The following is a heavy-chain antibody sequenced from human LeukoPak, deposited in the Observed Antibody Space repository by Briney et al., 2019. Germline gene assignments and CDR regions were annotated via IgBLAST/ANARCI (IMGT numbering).Heavy chain of an antibody. CDR2: IHPSGST. D-gene: IGHD5-18*01. V-gene: IGHV4-34*01. J-gene: IGHJ6*03. Sequence: SETLCLTCTVYGGSFSDYYWGWIRQPPGKGLEWIGEIHPSGSTNYSPSLKSRVTISLDASKNQFSLKLSTVAAADTAVYFCARVGYSYVINDWSRTGLGAYPTKYYYHMDVWDKGTTVTVSS. CDR1: GGSFSDYY. CDR3: ARVGYSYVINDWSRTGLGAYPTKYYYHMDV.